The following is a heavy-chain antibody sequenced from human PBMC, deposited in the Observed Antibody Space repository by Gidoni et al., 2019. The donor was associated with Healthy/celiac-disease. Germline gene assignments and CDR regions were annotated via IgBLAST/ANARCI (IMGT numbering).Heavy chain of an antibody. CDR2: IRGSGGST. CDR3: AKSPGYCSSTSCYLTPTGLGYFDL. J-gene: IGHJ2*01. Sequence: EVQLLESGGGLGQPGGSLRRSGAGAGFTFSSDAMSWVRQAPGKGLEWVSAIRGSGGSTYYADSVKCRFTISRDNSKNTLYLQMHSLRAEDTAVYYCAKSPGYCSSTSCYLTPTGLGYFDLWGRGTLVTVSS. D-gene: IGHD2-2*01. V-gene: IGHV3-23*01. CDR1: GFTFSSDA.